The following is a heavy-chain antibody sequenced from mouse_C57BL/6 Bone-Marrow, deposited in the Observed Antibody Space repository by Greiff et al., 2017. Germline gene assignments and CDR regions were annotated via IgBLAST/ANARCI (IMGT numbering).Heavy chain of an antibody. V-gene: IGHV1-81*01. CDR3: ARGGTTVPFAY. J-gene: IGHJ3*01. CDR2: IYPRSGNT. CDR1: GYTFTSYG. D-gene: IGHD1-1*01. Sequence: QVHVKQSGAELARPGASVKLSCKASGYTFTSYGISWVKQRTGQGLEWIGEIYPRSGNTYYNEKFKGKATLTADKSSSTAYMELRSLTSEDSAVYFCARGGTTVPFAYWGQGTLVTVSA.